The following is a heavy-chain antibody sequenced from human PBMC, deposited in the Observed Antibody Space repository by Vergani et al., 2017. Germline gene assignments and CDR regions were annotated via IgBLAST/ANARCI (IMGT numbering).Heavy chain of an antibody. V-gene: IGHV1-69*11. D-gene: IGHD3-10*01. Sequence: VQLLESGGGLVQPGGSLRLSCAASGFTFSSYAISWVRQAPGQGLEWMGRIIPILGTANYAQKFQGRVTITADESTSTAYMELSSLRSEDTAVYYCASPLSDYYGSGSYYPFDYWGQGTLVTVSS. CDR1: GFTFSSYA. CDR2: IIPILGTA. CDR3: ASPLSDYYGSGSYYPFDY. J-gene: IGHJ4*02.